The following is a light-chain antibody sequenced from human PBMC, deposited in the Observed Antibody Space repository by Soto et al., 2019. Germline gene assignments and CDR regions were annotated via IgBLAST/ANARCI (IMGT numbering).Light chain of an antibody. J-gene: IGLJ2*01. Sequence: QSVLTQPRSVSWSPGQSVAISCTGTSSYVGAYNYVSWYQQHPGKAPKLMIYDVDKRPSGVPDRFSGSKSGNTASLTISGLQADDEADYYCCSHADTYVELGGGTKLTVL. V-gene: IGLV2-11*01. CDR3: CSHADTYVE. CDR2: DVD. CDR1: SSYVGAYNY.